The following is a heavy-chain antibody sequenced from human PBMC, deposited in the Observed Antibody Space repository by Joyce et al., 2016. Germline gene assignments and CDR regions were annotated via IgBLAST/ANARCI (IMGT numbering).Heavy chain of an antibody. V-gene: IGHV3-48*02. CDR1: GFTFSTYS. CDR3: ARDRFYAFDY. D-gene: IGHD2/OR15-2a*01. J-gene: IGHJ4*02. Sequence: EVQLVESGGGLVQPGGSLRLSCAASGFTFSTYSMNWVRQAPGKGLEWVSYIRSTRSIINYADSVKGRFTISRDNAKNSLYLQMNSLRDEDTAVYYCARDRFYAFDYWGQGTLVTVSS. CDR2: IRSTRSII.